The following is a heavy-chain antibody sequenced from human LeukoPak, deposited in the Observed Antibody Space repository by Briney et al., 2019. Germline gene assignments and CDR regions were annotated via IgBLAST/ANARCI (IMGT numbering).Heavy chain of an antibody. Sequence: SETLSLTCTVSGGSVSSGTYYWTWIRQPPGKGLEWIAYISYNENTNYNPSLKSRLTISLDTSSNQFSLRLSSVTAADTAVYYCAREWGDYYGSGSRGPSRHYYYGMDVWGKGTTVTVSS. CDR2: ISYNENT. J-gene: IGHJ6*04. V-gene: IGHV4-61*01. CDR3: AREWGDYYGSGSRGPSRHYYYGMDV. CDR1: GGSVSSGTYY. D-gene: IGHD3-10*01.